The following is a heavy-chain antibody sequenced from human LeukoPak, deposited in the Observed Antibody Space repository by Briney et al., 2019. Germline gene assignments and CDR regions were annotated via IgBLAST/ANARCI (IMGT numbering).Heavy chain of an antibody. V-gene: IGHV3-74*01. CDR1: GFTFSNYW. CDR2: INSDGSRT. Sequence: GGSLRLSCAASGFTFSNYWMHWVRQAPGKGLVWVSHINSDGSRTDYAASVKGRFTISRDNAKNTLYLQMNSLRAEDTAVYYCARQPDYWGQGTLVTVSS. D-gene: IGHD1-14*01. J-gene: IGHJ4*02. CDR3: ARQPDY.